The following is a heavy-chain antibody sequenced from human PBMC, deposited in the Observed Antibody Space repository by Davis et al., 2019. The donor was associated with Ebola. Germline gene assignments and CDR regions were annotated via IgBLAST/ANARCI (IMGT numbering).Heavy chain of an antibody. J-gene: IGHJ6*02. CDR3: ARATGGDYGDYEAHYYYYGMDV. CDR2: IIPIFGTA. D-gene: IGHD4-17*01. V-gene: IGHV1-69*06. Sequence: SVKVSCQASVGTFSSYAISWVRQAPGQGLEWMGGIIPIFGTANYAQKFQGRVTITADKSTSTAYMELSSLRSEDTAVYYCARATGGDYGDYEAHYYYYGMDVWGQGTTVTVSS. CDR1: VGTFSSYA.